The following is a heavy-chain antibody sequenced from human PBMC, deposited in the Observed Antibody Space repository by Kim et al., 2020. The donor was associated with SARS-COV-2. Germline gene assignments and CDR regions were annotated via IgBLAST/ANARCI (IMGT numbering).Heavy chain of an antibody. D-gene: IGHD5-12*01. Sequence: SRAAYADSVRVRFTVSRDNAKNTLYLQMDSLRAEDTAVYYCARDRGKQDDYWGQGTLVTVPS. J-gene: IGHJ4*02. CDR2: SRA. V-gene: IGHV3-74*03. CDR3: ARDRGKQDDY.